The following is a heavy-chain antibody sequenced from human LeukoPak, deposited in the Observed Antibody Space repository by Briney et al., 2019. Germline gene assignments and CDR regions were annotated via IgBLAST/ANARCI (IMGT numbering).Heavy chain of an antibody. CDR2: IYYSGST. V-gene: IGHV4-59*12. CDR3: ARRLRPSDFLFFDY. CDR1: GGSISSYY. D-gene: IGHD3-3*01. J-gene: IGHJ4*02. Sequence: SETLSLTCTVSGGSISSYYWSWIRQPPGKGLEWIGYIYYSGSTNYNPSLKSRVTISVDTSKNQFSLKLSSVTAADTAVYYCARRLRPSDFLFFDYWGQGTLVTVSS.